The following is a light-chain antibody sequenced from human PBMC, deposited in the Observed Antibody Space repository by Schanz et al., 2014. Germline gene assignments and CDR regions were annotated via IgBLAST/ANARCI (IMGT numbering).Light chain of an antibody. V-gene: IGKV3-20*01. J-gene: IGKJ1*01. CDR1: QSVSSSY. CDR3: QQYHDWWT. Sequence: EIVLTQSPGTLSLSPGERATLSCRASQSVSSSYLAWYQQKPGQAPRLLIYGASTRATGVPDRFSGSWSGTEFTLTISSLQSEDFAVYYCQQYHDWWTFGQGTKVEIK. CDR2: GAS.